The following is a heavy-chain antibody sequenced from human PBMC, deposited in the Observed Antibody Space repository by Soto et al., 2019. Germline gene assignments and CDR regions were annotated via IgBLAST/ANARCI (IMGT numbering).Heavy chain of an antibody. D-gene: IGHD3-3*02. J-gene: IGHJ5*02. CDR3: VQLGSHFWGGYYLDP. CDR1: GYTLTELA. CDR2: FDTEYGET. V-gene: IGHV1-24*01. Sequence: QVQLVQSGAEVKKPGASVKVSCKVSGYTLTELAMHWVRQAPGKGLEWMGGFDTEYGETISAQKFQGRVTMTEDTSTDTAYMELSSLRSQDTAVYYCVQLGSHFWGGYYLDPWGQGTLVTVSS.